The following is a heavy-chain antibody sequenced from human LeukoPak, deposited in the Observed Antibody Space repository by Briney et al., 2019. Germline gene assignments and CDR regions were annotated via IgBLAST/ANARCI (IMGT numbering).Heavy chain of an antibody. CDR3: ARDGSAYDFDY. D-gene: IGHD5-12*01. CDR2: VTYSGST. CDR1: GGSISSHY. V-gene: IGHV4-59*11. Sequence: SSETLSLTCTVSGGSISSHYWSWIRQPPGKGLEWIGDVTYSGSTNYNPSLKSRVTISVDTSKNQFSLKLNSVTAADTAVYYCARDGSAYDFDYWGQGALVTVSS. J-gene: IGHJ4*02.